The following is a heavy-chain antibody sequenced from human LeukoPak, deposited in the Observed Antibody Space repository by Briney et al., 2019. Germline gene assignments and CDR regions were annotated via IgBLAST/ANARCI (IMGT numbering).Heavy chain of an antibody. CDR3: ARRGWFGELFLANY. D-gene: IGHD3-10*01. J-gene: IGHJ4*02. CDR2: ISNSSRYI. V-gene: IGHV3-21*01. CDR1: GFTFSSYS. Sequence: GGSLRLSCAASGFTFSSYSMNWVRQAPGKGLELVSSISNSSRYIYYADSVKGRFTISRDNAKNSLYLQMNSLRDEDTAVYYCARRGWFGELFLANYWGQGTLVTVSS.